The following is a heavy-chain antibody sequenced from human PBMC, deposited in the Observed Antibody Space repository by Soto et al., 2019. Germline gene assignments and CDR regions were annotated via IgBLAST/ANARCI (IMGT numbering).Heavy chain of an antibody. D-gene: IGHD3-22*01. V-gene: IGHV3-30-3*01. Sequence: PGGSLRLSCAASGFTFSSYAMHWVRQAPGKGLEWVAVISYDGSNKYYADSVKGRFTISRDNSKNTLYLQMNSLRSEDTAVYYCASPTIEWWDDSSVGRDPFDYWGQGTLVTVSS. CDR3: ASPTIEWWDDSSVGRDPFDY. CDR1: GFTFSSYA. CDR2: ISYDGSNK. J-gene: IGHJ4*02.